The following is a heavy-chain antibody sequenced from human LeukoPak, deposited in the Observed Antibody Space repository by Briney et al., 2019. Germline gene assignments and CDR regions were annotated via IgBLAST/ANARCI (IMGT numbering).Heavy chain of an antibody. CDR1: GGTFSCYA. CDR2: IIPILGIA. CDR3: ARGNCWGEYCSSTSRTKPYYYYGMDV. J-gene: IGHJ6*02. Sequence: SVKVCCKASGGTFSCYAISWVRQAPGPGLEWMGRIIPILGIANYAQKFQGRVTITADKSTSTAYMEMSSLRPEDTAVYYCARGNCWGEYCSSTSRTKPYYYYGMDVWGQGTTVTVSS. D-gene: IGHD2-2*01. V-gene: IGHV1-69*04.